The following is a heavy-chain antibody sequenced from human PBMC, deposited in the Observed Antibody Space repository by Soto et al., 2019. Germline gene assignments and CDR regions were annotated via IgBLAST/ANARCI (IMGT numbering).Heavy chain of an antibody. CDR3: AKDIVIMVYAGNFDY. V-gene: IGHV3-30*18. CDR2: ISYDGINE. J-gene: IGHJ4*02. D-gene: IGHD2-8*01. Sequence: QVQLVESGGGVVQPGRSLRLSCAASGFTFSSYGMHWVRQAPGKGLEWVAVISYDGINEDYADSVKGRFTISRDKSKNTLYLQMNSLRAEDTAVYYCAKDIVIMVYAGNFDYWGQGTLVTVSS. CDR1: GFTFSSYG.